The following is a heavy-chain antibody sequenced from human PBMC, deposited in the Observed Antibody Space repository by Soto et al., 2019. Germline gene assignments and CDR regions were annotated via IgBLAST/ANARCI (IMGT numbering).Heavy chain of an antibody. CDR1: GGSFSGYC. CDR2: INHSGRT. CDR3: ARGRKYYDFWSGYSHPRYYFNY. J-gene: IGHJ4*02. V-gene: IGHV4-34*01. D-gene: IGHD3-3*01. Sequence: XETLSLTCAVDGGSFSGYCWSWIRQPPGKGLDWIGEINHSGRTNYNPSLKSRVTISVDTSKSQFSLKLSSVTAADTAVYYCARGRKYYDFWSGYSHPRYYFNYWGQGTLVTVSS.